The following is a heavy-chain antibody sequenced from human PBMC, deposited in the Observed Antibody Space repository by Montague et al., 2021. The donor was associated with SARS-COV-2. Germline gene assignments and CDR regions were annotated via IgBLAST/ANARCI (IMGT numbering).Heavy chain of an antibody. D-gene: IGHD4-17*01. CDR3: ARENTVTTFGGPYYIDS. V-gene: IGHV4-59*01. Sequence: SETLSLTCSVSGGSIGTDFWSWVRQPPGKGLEWIAYINYSGSTNYNPSLKSRVTISVDTSKNQFSLKLSSVTAADTAVYYCARENTVTTFGGPYYIDSWGQGTLVIVSA. CDR2: INYSGST. CDR1: GGSIGTDF. J-gene: IGHJ4*02.